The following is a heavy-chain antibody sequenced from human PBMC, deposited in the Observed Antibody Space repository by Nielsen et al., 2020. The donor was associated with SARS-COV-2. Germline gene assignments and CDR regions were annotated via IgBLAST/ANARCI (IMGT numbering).Heavy chain of an antibody. CDR2: IKPDGSEK. J-gene: IGHJ6*02. V-gene: IGHV3-7*01. CDR1: GFTFSSLW. D-gene: IGHD3-16*01. CDR3: ARGGGGMDV. Sequence: GESLKISCAASGFTFSSLWMSWVRQVPGKGLGWVADIKPDGSEKFYVDSVKGRFTISRDNAKNSMSLQMNSLRVEDTAVYYCARGGGGMDVWGQGTTVTVSS.